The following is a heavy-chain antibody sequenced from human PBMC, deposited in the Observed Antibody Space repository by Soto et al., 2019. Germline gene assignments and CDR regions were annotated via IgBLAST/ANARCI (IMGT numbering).Heavy chain of an antibody. CDR2: IKEDGSEK. V-gene: IGHV3-7*01. D-gene: IGHD3-10*01. CDR1: GFMFTDYW. CDR3: ARAGSRGEMPQSFEIAFDI. Sequence: PGGSLRLSCAASGFMFTDYWMNWVRQAPGKGLEYVATIKEDGSEKYFVDSVKGRFTISRDNARNSLYLRMTSLRVEDTAVYYCARAGSRGEMPQSFEIAFDIWGPGTLGTVSS. J-gene: IGHJ3*02.